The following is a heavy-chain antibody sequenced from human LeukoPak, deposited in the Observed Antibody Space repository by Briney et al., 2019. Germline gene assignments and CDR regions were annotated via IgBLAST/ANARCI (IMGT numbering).Heavy chain of an antibody. J-gene: IGHJ4*02. CDR1: GGSFSGYY. CDR3: ARGTSSFDY. V-gene: IGHV4-59*01. Sequence: SETLSLTCAVYGGSFSGYYWSWIRQPPGKGLEWIGYIYHSGSTNYNPSLQSRVTISVDTSKNQFSLKLSSVTAADTAVYYCARGTSSFDYWGQGTLVTVSS. CDR2: IYHSGST. D-gene: IGHD6-6*01.